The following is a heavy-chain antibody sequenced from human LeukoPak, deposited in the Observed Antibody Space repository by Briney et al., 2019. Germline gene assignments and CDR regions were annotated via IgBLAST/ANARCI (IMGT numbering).Heavy chain of an antibody. J-gene: IGHJ4*02. CDR3: VKGRGVITTVTTHYFDY. D-gene: IGHD4-11*01. CDR2: ISNNGGST. CDR1: GLTFSYYG. V-gene: IGHV3-64D*09. Sequence: GGSLTLSCSASGLTFSYYGMHWVRQATGEGLEYVSYISNNGGSTYYADSVKDRFTISRDNSKNTLFLQVSSLRDDDTAVYYCVKGRGVITTVTTHYFDYWGQGTLVTVSS.